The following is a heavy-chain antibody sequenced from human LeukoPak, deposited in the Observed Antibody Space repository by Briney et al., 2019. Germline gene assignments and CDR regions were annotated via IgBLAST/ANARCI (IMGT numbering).Heavy chain of an antibody. D-gene: IGHD3-22*01. CDR3: AKGLTDPVVVVSTYYFDY. CDR1: GFTFSSYA. CDR2: ISGSGGST. Sequence: GGSLRLSCAASGFTFSSYAMSWVRQAPGKGLEWVSAISGSGGSTYYADSVKGRFTISRDNSKNTLYLQMNSLRAEDTAVYYCAKGLTDPVVVVSTYYFDYWGQGTLVTVSS. J-gene: IGHJ4*02. V-gene: IGHV3-23*01.